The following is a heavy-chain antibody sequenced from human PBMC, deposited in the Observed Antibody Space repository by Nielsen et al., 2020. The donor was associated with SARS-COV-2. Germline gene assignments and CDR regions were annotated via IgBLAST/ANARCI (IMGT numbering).Heavy chain of an antibody. CDR3: ARVRRHVWHFDY. J-gene: IGHJ4*02. CDR2: VSHSGSI. Sequence: SETLSLTCAVSGGSVSSNDWWTWVRQSPGKGLEWIGEVSHSGSINYNPSLKSRVTLSMDKSKRQFSLKLSSVTAADTAVYYCARVRRHVWHFDYWGRGTLVTVSS. V-gene: IGHV4-4*02. CDR1: GGSVSSNDW.